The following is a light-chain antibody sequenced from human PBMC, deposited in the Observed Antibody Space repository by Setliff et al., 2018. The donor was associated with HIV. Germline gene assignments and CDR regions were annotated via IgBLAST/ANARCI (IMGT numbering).Light chain of an antibody. CDR3: SSYTGRSTFV. J-gene: IGLJ1*01. Sequence: QSALTQPASVSGSPGQSITISCTGISSDVGNYNYVSWYQEHPAKAPKLMIYDVSKRPSGVSNRFSGSKSVNTASLTISGLQADDEADYHCSSYTGRSTFVFGTGTKVT. CDR2: DVS. V-gene: IGLV2-14*01. CDR1: SSDVGNYNY.